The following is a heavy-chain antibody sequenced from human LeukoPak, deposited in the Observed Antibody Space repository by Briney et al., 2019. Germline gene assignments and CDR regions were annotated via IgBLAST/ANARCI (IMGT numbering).Heavy chain of an antibody. D-gene: IGHD3-9*01. J-gene: IGHJ4*02. CDR2: TYYRSKWYN. V-gene: IGHV6-1*01. CDR3: AREYYDILTGYSNFDY. Sequence: SQTLSLTCAISGDSVSSNSAAWNWIRQSPPRGLEWLGRTYYRSKWYNDYAVSVKSRITINPDTSKNQFSLQLNSVTPEDTAVYYCAREYYDILTGYSNFDYWGQGTLVTVSS. CDR1: GDSVSSNSAA.